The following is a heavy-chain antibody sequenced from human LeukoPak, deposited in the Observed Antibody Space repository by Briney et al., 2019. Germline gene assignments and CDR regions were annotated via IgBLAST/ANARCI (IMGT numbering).Heavy chain of an antibody. CDR1: GYTFSSYW. CDR3: AREADRSGYYFIDY. V-gene: IGHV3-74*01. D-gene: IGHD3-22*01. CDR2: INSDGSST. J-gene: IGHJ4*02. Sequence: GGSLRLSCAASGYTFSSYWMHWVRQAPAKGLQWVSRINSDGSSTNYAHSVKGRFTISRDNAKNTLYLQMSSLRAEETAVYYCAREADRSGYYFIDYWGQGTLVTVSS.